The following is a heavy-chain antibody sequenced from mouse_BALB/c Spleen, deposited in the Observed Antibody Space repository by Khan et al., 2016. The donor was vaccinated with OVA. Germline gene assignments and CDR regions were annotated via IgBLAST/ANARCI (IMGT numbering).Heavy chain of an antibody. CDR2: INTYTGEP. V-gene: IGHV9-3-1*01. CDR1: GYTFTNYG. Sequence: QIQLVQSGPELKKPGETVKISCKASGYTFTNYGMNWVKQAPGKGLKWMGWINTYTGEPTYTDDFKGRFAFSLETSASPAYLQINNLKNEDTATYFCARPPYFSYVMAYWGQGTSVTVSS. J-gene: IGHJ4*01. D-gene: IGHD2-10*01. CDR3: ARPPYFSYVMAY.